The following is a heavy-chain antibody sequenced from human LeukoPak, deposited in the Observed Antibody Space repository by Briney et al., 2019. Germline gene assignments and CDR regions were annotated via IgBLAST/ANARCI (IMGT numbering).Heavy chain of an antibody. CDR2: INPNSGGP. D-gene: IGHD3-22*01. V-gene: IGHV1-2*02. CDR1: GDTFSGYY. Sequence: ASVKVSCKASGDTFSGYYMHWVRQAPGQGLEWMGWINPNSGGPNYAQKFQGRVTMSRDTSTSTAYMELSRLRSDDTAVYYCARSGGGYYYDSSGYYGSMDYWGQGTLVTVSS. CDR3: ARSGGGYYYDSSGYYGSMDY. J-gene: IGHJ4*02.